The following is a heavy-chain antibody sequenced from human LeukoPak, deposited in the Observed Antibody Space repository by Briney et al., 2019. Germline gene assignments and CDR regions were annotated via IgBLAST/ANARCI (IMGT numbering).Heavy chain of an antibody. J-gene: IGHJ4*02. D-gene: IGHD5-24*01. CDR3: TRVGYIDEGIDY. CDR2: ITNDGSST. V-gene: IGHV3-74*01. CDR1: GLTFGSHW. Sequence: GGSLRLSCAASGLTFGSHWMHWVRQAPGKGLVWVSRITNDGSSTTYADSVKGRFTISRDNAKNSLYLQMNSLRAEDTAIYYCTRVGYIDEGIDYWGQGTLVTVSS.